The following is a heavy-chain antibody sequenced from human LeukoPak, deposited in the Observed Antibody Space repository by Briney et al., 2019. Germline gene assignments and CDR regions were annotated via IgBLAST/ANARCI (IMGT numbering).Heavy chain of an antibody. CDR1: GGSISSTDHY. V-gene: IGHV4-39*01. D-gene: IGHD5-18*01. CDR3: VRHSAGWIQLWFAN. Sequence: SETPSLTCDVSGGSISSTDHYWGWIRQSPGKGLEWIGSIYFAGNTYYNPSLNSRVTISVDTSTNRFPLKLTSVTAADTVVYNFVRHSAGWIQLWFANWGQGTLVTVSS. CDR2: IYFAGNT. J-gene: IGHJ4*02.